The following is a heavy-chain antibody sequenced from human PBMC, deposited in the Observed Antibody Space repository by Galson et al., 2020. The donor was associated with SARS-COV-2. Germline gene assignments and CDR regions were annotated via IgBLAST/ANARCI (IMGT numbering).Heavy chain of an antibody. CDR2: INHSGST. CDR1: GGSFSGYY. Sequence: SQTLSLTCAVYGGSFSGYYWSWIRQPPGKGLEWIGEINHSGSTNYNPSLKSRVTISVDTSKNQFSLKLSSVTAADTAVYYCARARYYYDSSGYYRPYYFDYWGQGTLVTVSS. V-gene: IGHV4-34*01. CDR3: ARARYYYDSSGYYRPYYFDY. J-gene: IGHJ4*02. D-gene: IGHD3-22*01.